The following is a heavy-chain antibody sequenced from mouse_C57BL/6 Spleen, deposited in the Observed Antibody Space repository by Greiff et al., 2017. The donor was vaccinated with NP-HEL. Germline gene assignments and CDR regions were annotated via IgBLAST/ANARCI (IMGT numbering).Heavy chain of an antibody. Sequence: EVKLEESEGGLVQPGSSMKLSCTASGFTFSDYYMAWVRQVPEKGLEWVANINYDGSSTYYLDSLKSRFIISRDNAKNILYLQMSSLKSEDTATYYCARARGYYGSSYGWYFDVWGTGTTVTVSS. J-gene: IGHJ1*03. V-gene: IGHV5-16*01. D-gene: IGHD1-1*01. CDR3: ARARGYYGSSYGWYFDV. CDR1: GFTFSDYY. CDR2: INYDGSST.